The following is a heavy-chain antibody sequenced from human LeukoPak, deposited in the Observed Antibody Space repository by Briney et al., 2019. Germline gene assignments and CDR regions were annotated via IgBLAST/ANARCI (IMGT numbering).Heavy chain of an antibody. D-gene: IGHD3-10*01. Sequence: PGGSLRLSCAASGFTFSNYAMSWVRQAPGKGLEWVSAIGSGGSTFYADSVKGRFTISRDNSKNMLYLQMNSLRAEDTAVYYCATYGYWGQGTLVTVSS. V-gene: IGHV3-23*01. J-gene: IGHJ4*02. CDR1: GFTFSNYA. CDR3: ATYGY. CDR2: IGSGGST.